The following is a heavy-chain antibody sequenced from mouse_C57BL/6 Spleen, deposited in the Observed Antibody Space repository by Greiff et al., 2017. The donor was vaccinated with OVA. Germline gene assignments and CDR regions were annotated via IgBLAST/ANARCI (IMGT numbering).Heavy chain of an antibody. CDR1: GFSLTSYG. Sequence: QVQLKESGPGLVQPSQSLSITCTVSGFSLTSYGVHWVRQSPGKGLEWLGVIWSGGSTDYNAAFISRLSISKDNSKSQVCFKMNSLQADDTAIYYCARKDYGSRGFAMDYWGQGTSVTVSS. CDR3: ARKDYGSRGFAMDY. CDR2: IWSGGST. V-gene: IGHV2-2*01. J-gene: IGHJ4*01. D-gene: IGHD1-1*01.